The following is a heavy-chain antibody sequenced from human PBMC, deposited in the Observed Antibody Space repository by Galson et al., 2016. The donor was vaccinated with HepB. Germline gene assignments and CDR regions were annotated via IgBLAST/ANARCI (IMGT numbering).Heavy chain of an antibody. J-gene: IGHJ3*02. V-gene: IGHV3-33*01. Sequence: SLRLSCAASGFTFSSHDMHWVRQAPGKGLEWVAVIRYDGNNKYFAGSVKGRFTISRDNTKNTLYLQMNSLRAEDTAVYYCARVGAPYYDSWSGRGAFDIWGQGTMVTVSS. D-gene: IGHD3-3*01. CDR3: ARVGAPYYDSWSGRGAFDI. CDR1: GFTFSSHD. CDR2: IRYDGNNK.